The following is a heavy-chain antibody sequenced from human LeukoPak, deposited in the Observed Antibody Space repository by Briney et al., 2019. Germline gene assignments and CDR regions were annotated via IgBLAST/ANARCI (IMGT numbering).Heavy chain of an antibody. D-gene: IGHD6-13*01. Sequence: ASVKVSCKASGGTFSSYAIGWVRQAPGQGLEWMGRIIPIFGTANSAQKFQGRVTITTDESTSTAYMELSSLRSEDTAVYYCAREEAAAALPFDYWGQGTLVTVSS. CDR1: GGTFSSYA. CDR2: IIPIFGTA. CDR3: AREEAAAALPFDY. V-gene: IGHV1-69*05. J-gene: IGHJ4*02.